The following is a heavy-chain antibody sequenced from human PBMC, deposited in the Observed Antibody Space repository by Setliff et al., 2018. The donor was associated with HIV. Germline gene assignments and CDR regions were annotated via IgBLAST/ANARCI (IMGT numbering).Heavy chain of an antibody. D-gene: IGHD1-7*01. Sequence: GGSLRLSCAASGFTVSSNYMTWVRQAPGKGLEWVSVIYSGGSTYYSDSVKGRFTISRDKSKNSLYLQMNSLRAEDTAVYYCARDLWNYGIDSWGQGTLVTVSS. V-gene: IGHV3-53*01. CDR2: IYSGGST. CDR1: GFTVSSNY. CDR3: ARDLWNYGIDS. J-gene: IGHJ5*01.